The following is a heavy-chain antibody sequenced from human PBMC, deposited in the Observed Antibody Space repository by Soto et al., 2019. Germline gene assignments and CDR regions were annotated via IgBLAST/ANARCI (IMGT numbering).Heavy chain of an antibody. V-gene: IGHV3-7*01. J-gene: IGHJ4*02. CDR3: VSGGCTGD. Sequence: EVQVVESGGGLVQPGGSLKLSCATSGFTFSSYWMSWVRQAPGKGLEWVANIKQDGSERYYVDSVKGRFTISRDNAKNSLYLQMNSLRAEDTAVYYCVSGGCTGDWGQGTLVTVSS. CDR1: GFTFSSYW. D-gene: IGHD2-8*02. CDR2: IKQDGSER.